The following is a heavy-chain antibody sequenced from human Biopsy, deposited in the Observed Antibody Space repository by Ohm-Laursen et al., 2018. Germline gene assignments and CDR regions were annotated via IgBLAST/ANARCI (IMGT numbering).Heavy chain of an antibody. J-gene: IGHJ6*02. CDR3: VRGVDYYDPYHYYALDV. CDR1: GESFNGYY. V-gene: IGHV4-34*01. D-gene: IGHD3-22*01. CDR2: MSYGESA. Sequence: SQTLSLTCAVYGESFNGYYWSWIRQTPGKGLEWIGSMSYGESARYLPSLKSRVTLSVDTSKNQFSLKVRSVTAADTAVYYCVRGVDYYDPYHYYALDVWGQGTTVTVSS.